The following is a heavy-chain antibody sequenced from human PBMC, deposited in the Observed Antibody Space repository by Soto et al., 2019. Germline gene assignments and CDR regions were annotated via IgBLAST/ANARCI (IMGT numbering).Heavy chain of an antibody. CDR3: AKDWGPYGDYGPFDY. J-gene: IGHJ4*02. D-gene: IGHD4-17*01. V-gene: IGHV3-23*01. CDR1: GFTFSSYA. CDR2: ISGSGGST. Sequence: EVQLLESGGGLVQPGGSLRLSCAASGFTFSSYAMSWVRQAPGKGLEWVSAISGSGGSTYYADSVKGRFTISRDNSKNTLYLPMNSLRAEDTAVYYCAKDWGPYGDYGPFDYWGQGTLVTVSS.